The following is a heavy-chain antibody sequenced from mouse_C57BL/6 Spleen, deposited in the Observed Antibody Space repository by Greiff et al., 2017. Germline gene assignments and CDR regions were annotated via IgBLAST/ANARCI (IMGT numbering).Heavy chain of an antibody. J-gene: IGHJ2*01. V-gene: IGHV3-6*01. CDR3: ARAGGYYDGFDY. CDR1: GYSITSGYY. CDR2: ISYDGSN. Sequence: EVQVVESGPGLVKPSQSLSLTCSVTGYSITSGYYWNWIRQFPGNKLEWMGYISYDGSNNYNPSLKNRISITRDTSKNQFFLKLNSVTTEDTATYYCARAGGYYDGFDYWGQGTTLTVSS. D-gene: IGHD2-3*01.